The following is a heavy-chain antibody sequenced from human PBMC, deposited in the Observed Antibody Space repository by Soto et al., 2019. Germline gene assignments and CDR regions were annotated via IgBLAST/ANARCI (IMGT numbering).Heavy chain of an antibody. CDR2: IYYSGST. Sequence: SDALSLTSNNFGSTIRTCRYNSGWKQHPPGQGLEWIGSIYYSGSTYYNPSLKSRVTISVDTSKNQFSLKLSSVTAADTAVYYCARLPLYYYGSGPQPPYYYYYYMDVWGKGTTVS. D-gene: IGHD3-10*01. V-gene: IGHV4-39*01. CDR3: ARLPLYYYGSGPQPPYYYYYYMDV. J-gene: IGHJ6*03. CDR1: GSTIRTCRYN.